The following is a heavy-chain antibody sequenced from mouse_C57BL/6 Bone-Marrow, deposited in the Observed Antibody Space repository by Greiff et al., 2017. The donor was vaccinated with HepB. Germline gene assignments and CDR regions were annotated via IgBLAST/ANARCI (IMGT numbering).Heavy chain of an antibody. V-gene: IGHV1-81*01. J-gene: IGHJ2*01. Sequence: QVHVKQSGAELARPGASVKLSCKASGYTFTSYGISWVKQRTGQGLEWIGEIYPRSGNTYYNEKFKGKATLTADKSSSTAYMELRSLTSEDSAVYFCTLYYYGSSHDYWGQGTTLTVSS. CDR3: TLYYYGSSHDY. CDR2: IYPRSGNT. CDR1: GYTFTSYG. D-gene: IGHD1-1*01.